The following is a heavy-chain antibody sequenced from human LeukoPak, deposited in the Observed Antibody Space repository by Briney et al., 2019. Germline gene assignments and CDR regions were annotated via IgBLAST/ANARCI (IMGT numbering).Heavy chain of an antibody. CDR3: ARDPYSGSYGAFDI. CDR2: INQGGGDT. J-gene: IGHJ3*02. Sequence: SGGSLRLSCAASGFTFSSSWMSWVRQAPGRGLEWVANINQGGGDTHYGDSVKGRFTISRDNAKNSLHLQMNSLRAEDTAVYHCARDPYSGSYGAFDIWGQGTVVTVSS. V-gene: IGHV3-7*05. CDR1: GFTFSSSW. D-gene: IGHD1-26*01.